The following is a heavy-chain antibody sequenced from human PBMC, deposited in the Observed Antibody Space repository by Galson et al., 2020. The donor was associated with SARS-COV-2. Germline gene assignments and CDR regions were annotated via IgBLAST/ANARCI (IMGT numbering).Heavy chain of an antibody. J-gene: IGHJ4*02. V-gene: IGHV1-2*02. CDR2: INPNSGGT. D-gene: IGHD3-10*01. CDR1: GYTLTGHY. Sequence: PVKVTCKAPGYTLTGHYMHWVRQAPGQRLEWMGRINPNSGGTNYAQKFQGRVTMTRDTSISTAYMELSRLRSDDTAVYYCARDSPFTMVREQDYFDYWGQGTLVTVSS. CDR3: ARDSPFTMVREQDYFDY.